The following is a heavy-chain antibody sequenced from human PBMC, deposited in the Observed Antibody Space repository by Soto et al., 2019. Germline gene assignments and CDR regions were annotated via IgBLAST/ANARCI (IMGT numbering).Heavy chain of an antibody. CDR1: GFTFSSYD. V-gene: IGHV3-13*01. CDR2: IGTAGDT. J-gene: IGHJ3*02. Sequence: EVQLVESGGGLVQPGGSLRLSCAASGFTFSSYDMHWVRQATGKGLEWVSAIGTAGDTYYPGSVKGRFTISRENAKNSLYLQINSLRAGDTAVFYCARGGGQLGNAFDIWGQGTMVTVSS. D-gene: IGHD3-16*01. CDR3: ARGGGQLGNAFDI.